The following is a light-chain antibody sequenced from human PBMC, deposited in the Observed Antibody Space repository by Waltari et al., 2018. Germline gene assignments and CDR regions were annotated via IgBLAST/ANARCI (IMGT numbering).Light chain of an antibody. CDR2: EDN. J-gene: IGLJ3*02. V-gene: IGLV3-10*01. Sequence: SYELTQPPSVSMSPGQPARTTCPGEALPKKFASWFQQKSGQAPVLVMYEDNKRPSGIPQKFSGSSSGTVATLTISGAQLEDEADYYCYSTDNSGHGVFGGGTKVTVL. CDR3: YSTDNSGHGV. CDR1: ALPKKF.